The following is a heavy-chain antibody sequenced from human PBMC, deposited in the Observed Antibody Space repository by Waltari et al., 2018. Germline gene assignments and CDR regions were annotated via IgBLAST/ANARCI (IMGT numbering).Heavy chain of an antibody. V-gene: IGHV4-38-2*01. CDR3: ARVDSSGYFLFDY. CDR2: IYHSGST. D-gene: IGHD3-22*01. Sequence: QVQLQESGPGLVKPSETLSLTCAVSGYSISSGYYWGWIRQPPGKGLEWIGSIYHSGSTYYNPSLKSRVTISVDTSKNQFSLKLSSVTAADTAVYYCARVDSSGYFLFDYWGQGTLVTVSS. J-gene: IGHJ4*02. CDR1: GYSISSGYY.